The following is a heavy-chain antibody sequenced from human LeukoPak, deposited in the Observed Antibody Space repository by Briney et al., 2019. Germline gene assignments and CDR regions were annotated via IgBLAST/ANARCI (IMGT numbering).Heavy chain of an antibody. V-gene: IGHV3-23*01. J-gene: IGHJ4*02. CDR3: VYLDSSGYYYGRLRY. CDR1: GFTFSNNA. D-gene: IGHD3-22*01. Sequence: PGGSLRLSCAASGFTFSNNAMSWVRQTPGKRLESVSRIGADGANTHSADSVKGRFTISRDNSKKTIYLQMNSLRAEDTAVYFCVYLDSSGYYYGRLRYWGQGTPVTVSS. CDR2: IGADGANT.